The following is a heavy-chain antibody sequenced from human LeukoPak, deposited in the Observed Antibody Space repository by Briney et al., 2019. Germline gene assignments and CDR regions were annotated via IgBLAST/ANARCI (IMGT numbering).Heavy chain of an antibody. J-gene: IGHJ3*02. CDR2: IKPDGSEK. CDR1: GFTFSSCW. Sequence: GGSLRLSCAASGFTFSSCWMNWVRQAPGKGLEWVANIKPDGSEKCYVDSVKGRFTISRDNAKNSLYLQMNSLRDEDTAVYYCASGNWNDRAFDIWGQGTMVAVSS. V-gene: IGHV3-7*01. D-gene: IGHD1-20*01. CDR3: ASGNWNDRAFDI.